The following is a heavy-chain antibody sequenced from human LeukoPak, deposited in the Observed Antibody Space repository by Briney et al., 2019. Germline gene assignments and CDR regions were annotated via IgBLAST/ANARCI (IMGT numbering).Heavy chain of an antibody. J-gene: IGHJ4*02. V-gene: IGHV3-74*01. Sequence: GGSLRLSCAASGFTFSSYWMHWVRQAPGKGLVWVSRMNSDGSTTNYADSVQGRFTISRDNAKNTLYLQMNSLRAEDTAVYYCATSRGSWPDYFDYWGQGTLVTVSS. CDR1: GFTFSSYW. D-gene: IGHD6-13*01. CDR2: MNSDGSTT. CDR3: ATSRGSWPDYFDY.